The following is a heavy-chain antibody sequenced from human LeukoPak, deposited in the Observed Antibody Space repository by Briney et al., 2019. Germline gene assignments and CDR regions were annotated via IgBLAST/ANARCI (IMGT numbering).Heavy chain of an antibody. V-gene: IGHV4-59*01. Sequence: PSETLSLTCTVSGGSISSYYWSWIRQPPGKGLEWIGYIYYSGSTNYNPSLKSRVTISVDTSKNQFSLKLSSVTAADTAVYYCARASDILTGSYGMDVWGQGTTVTVSS. CDR2: IYYSGST. D-gene: IGHD3-9*01. J-gene: IGHJ6*02. CDR1: GGSISSYY. CDR3: ARASDILTGSYGMDV.